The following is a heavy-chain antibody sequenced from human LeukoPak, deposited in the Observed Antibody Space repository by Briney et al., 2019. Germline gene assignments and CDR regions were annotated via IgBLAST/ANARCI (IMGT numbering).Heavy chain of an antibody. D-gene: IGHD5-18*01. CDR3: ARGYSYGLSL. CDR1: GYPISSGYY. CDR2: IYHSGST. J-gene: IGHJ4*02. V-gene: IGHV4-38-2*01. Sequence: SETLSLTCAVSGYPISSGYYWGWIRQPPGKGLEWIGSIYHSGSTYYNPSLKSRVTISVDTSKNQFSLKLSSVTAADTAVYYCARGYSYGLSLWGQGTLVTVSS.